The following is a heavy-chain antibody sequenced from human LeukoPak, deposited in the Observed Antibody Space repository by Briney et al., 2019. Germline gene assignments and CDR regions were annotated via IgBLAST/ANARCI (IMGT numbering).Heavy chain of an antibody. J-gene: IGHJ4*02. CDR3: ARVGPFTFGGVIAGDY. CDR2: IIPIFGTA. CDR1: GYTFTSYD. D-gene: IGHD3-16*02. V-gene: IGHV1-69*05. Sequence: SVKVSCKASGYTFTSYDINWVRQAPGQGLEWMGGIIPIFGTANYAQKFQGRVTITTDESTSTAYMELRSLRSDDTAVYYCARVGPFTFGGVIAGDYWGQGTLVTVSS.